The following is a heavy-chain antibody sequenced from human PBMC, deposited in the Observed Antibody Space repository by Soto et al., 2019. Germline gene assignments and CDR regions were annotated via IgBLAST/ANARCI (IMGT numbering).Heavy chain of an antibody. Sequence: XSVKVSCKACGGTFRSYTISWVRQAPGQGLEWMGIINPSGGSTSYAQKFQGRVTMTRDTSTSTVYMELSSLRSEDTAVYYCARRSITVAGTSGAFDIWGQGTMVSVSS. CDR3: ARRSITVAGTSGAFDI. D-gene: IGHD6-19*01. J-gene: IGHJ3*02. CDR2: INPSGGST. CDR1: GGTFRSYT. V-gene: IGHV1-46*03.